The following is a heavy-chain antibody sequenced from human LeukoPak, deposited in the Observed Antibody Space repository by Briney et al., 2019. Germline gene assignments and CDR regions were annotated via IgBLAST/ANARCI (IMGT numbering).Heavy chain of an antibody. CDR3: AKGKYIVATTFDY. CDR2: INSDGSST. D-gene: IGHD5-12*01. CDR1: GFIFSTYW. Sequence: PGGSLRLSCEGSGFIFSTYWMHWVRQAPGKGLVWVSRINSDGSSTVYADSVKGRFTISRDNAKNTLYLQMNSLRAEDTAVYYCAKGKYIVATTFDYWGQGTLVTVSS. J-gene: IGHJ4*02. V-gene: IGHV3-74*01.